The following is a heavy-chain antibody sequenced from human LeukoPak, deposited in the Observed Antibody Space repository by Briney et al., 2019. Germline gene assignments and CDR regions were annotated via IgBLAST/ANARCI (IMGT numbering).Heavy chain of an antibody. Sequence: GSLRLSCAASGFTFINYWMSWVRQAPGKGLEWVSYISSSGSTIYYADSVKGRFTISRDNAKNSLYLQMNSLRAEDTAVYYCARGYSSGWYYYYYYMDVWGKGTTVTISS. CDR1: GFTFINYW. CDR2: ISSSGSTI. J-gene: IGHJ6*03. CDR3: ARGYSSGWYYYYYYMDV. D-gene: IGHD6-19*01. V-gene: IGHV3-48*03.